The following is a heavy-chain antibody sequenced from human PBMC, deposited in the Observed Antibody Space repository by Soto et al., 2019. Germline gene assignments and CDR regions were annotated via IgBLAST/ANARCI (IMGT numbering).Heavy chain of an antibody. V-gene: IGHV3-23*01. CDR1: GFTFSNYA. J-gene: IGHJ4*02. CDR2: ISGSAAST. CDR3: AKWTGRYCSGGRCYLDDPFAY. Sequence: EVHLLESGGDLVQPGGSLRLSCAASGFTFSNYAMSWVRQAPGKGLDWVSGISGSAASTFYADSVKGRFTISRDNSKNTLYLQMNSLRAEETAVYYCAKWTGRYCSGGRCYLDDPFAYWGQGTLVTVSS. D-gene: IGHD2-15*01.